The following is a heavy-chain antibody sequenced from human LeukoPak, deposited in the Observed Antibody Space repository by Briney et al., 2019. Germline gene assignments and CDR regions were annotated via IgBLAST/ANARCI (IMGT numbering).Heavy chain of an antibody. J-gene: IGHJ3*02. CDR1: GFTVSSNY. CDR2: IYSGGST. V-gene: IGHV3-53*01. Sequence: GGSLRLSCAASGFTVSSNYKSWVRQAPGKGLEWVSVIYSGGSTYYADSVKGRFTISRDNSKNTLYLQMNSLRAEDTAVYYCAKIQQLARDNDAFDIWGQGTMVTVSS. D-gene: IGHD6-13*01. CDR3: AKIQQLARDNDAFDI.